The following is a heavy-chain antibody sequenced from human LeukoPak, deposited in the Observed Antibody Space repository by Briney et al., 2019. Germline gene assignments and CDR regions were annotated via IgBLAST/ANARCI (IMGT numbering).Heavy chain of an antibody. CDR1: GFNFSSYG. CDR2: IWFDGSNI. V-gene: IGHV3-33*01. Sequence: GRSLRLSCAASGFNFSSYGMHWVRQAPGKGLEWVTSIWFDGSNIHYADSVKGRVIISRDNSKSALYLQMNSLRAEDSAIYYCARDSLPMAVTGPFDHWGQGALVTVSS. D-gene: IGHD6-19*01. CDR3: ARDSLPMAVTGPFDH. J-gene: IGHJ4*02.